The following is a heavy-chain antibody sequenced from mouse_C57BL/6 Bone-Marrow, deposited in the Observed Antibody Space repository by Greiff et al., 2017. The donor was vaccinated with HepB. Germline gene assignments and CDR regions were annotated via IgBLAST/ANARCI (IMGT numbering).Heavy chain of an antibody. D-gene: IGHD1-1*01. CDR3: TRASLLLRFDY. J-gene: IGHJ2*01. CDR2: ISSGGDYI. V-gene: IGHV5-9-1*02. CDR1: GFTFSSYA. Sequence: EVQLQQSGEGLVKPGGSLKLSCAASGFTFSSYAMSWVRQTPEKRLEWVAYISSGGDYIYYADTVKGRFTISRDNARNTLYLQMSSLKSEDTAMYDCTRASLLLRFDYWGQGTTLTVSS.